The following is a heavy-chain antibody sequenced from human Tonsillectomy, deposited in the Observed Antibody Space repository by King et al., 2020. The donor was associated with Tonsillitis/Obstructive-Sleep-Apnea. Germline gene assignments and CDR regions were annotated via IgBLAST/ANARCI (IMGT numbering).Heavy chain of an antibody. CDR3: AKGGYCSSTNCPGDY. CDR1: GFTFSSYA. D-gene: IGHD2-2*01. V-gene: IGHV3-23*04. J-gene: IGHJ4*02. CDR2: ISGSGGST. Sequence: VQLVESGGGLVQPGGCLRLSCAASGFTFSSYAMSWVRPAPGKGLEWVSAISGSGGSTYYADSVKGRFTISRDNSKNTLYLQMNSLRDEDTALYYCAKGGYCSSTNCPGDYWGQGTLVAVSS.